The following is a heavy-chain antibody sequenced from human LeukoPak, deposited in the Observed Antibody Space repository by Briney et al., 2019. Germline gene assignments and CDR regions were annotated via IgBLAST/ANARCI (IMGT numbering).Heavy chain of an antibody. V-gene: IGHV3-66*01. D-gene: IGHD6-19*01. CDR3: ARRLRGSSGWYGAFDI. Sequence: PGGSLRLSCAASGFTVSSDYMSWVRQAPGKGLEWVSVIYSGGSTYYADSVKGRFTISRDNSKNTLYLQMNSLRAEDTAVYYCARRLRGSSGWYGAFDIWGQGTLVTVSS. CDR1: GFTVSSDY. CDR2: IYSGGST. J-gene: IGHJ3*02.